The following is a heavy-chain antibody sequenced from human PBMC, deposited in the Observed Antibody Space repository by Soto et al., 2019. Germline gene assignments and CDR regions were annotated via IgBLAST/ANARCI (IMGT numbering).Heavy chain of an antibody. J-gene: IGHJ6*02. Sequence: KPTETLYLTSTVSGGCISSYYWSWIRQPPGKGLEWIGYIYYSGSTNYNPSLKSRVTISVDTSKNQFSLKLSSVTAADTAVYYCARHGDYYYYGMDVWGQGTTVTVSS. CDR3: ARHGDYYYYGMDV. V-gene: IGHV4-59*01. CDR2: IYYSGST. D-gene: IGHD4-17*01. CDR1: GGCISSYY.